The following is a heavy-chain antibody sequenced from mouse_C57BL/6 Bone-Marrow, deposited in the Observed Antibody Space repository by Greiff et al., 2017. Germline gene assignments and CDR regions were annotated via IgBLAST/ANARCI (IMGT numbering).Heavy chain of an antibody. V-gene: IGHV1-81*01. CDR3: ARRGREFAY. Sequence: QVQLQQSGAELARPGASVKLSCKASGYTFTSYGISWVKQRTGQGLEWIGEIYPRSGNTYYNEKFKGKATLTAEKSSSTAYMELRSLTSEDSAVYFCARRGREFAYWGQGTLVTVSA. CDR2: IYPRSGNT. J-gene: IGHJ3*01. CDR1: GYTFTSYG.